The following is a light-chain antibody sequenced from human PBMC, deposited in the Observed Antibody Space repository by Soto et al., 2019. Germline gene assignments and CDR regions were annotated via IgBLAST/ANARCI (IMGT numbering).Light chain of an antibody. Sequence: IQLTQSPSSLSASVGDRVTITCRASQGISSFLAWYQQKPGKAPKLLIYGASTLPCGVPSRFSGSGSGTDFTLTISSLQPEDFATYYCQQLNSFPIPFGPGTKVDIK. CDR2: GAS. CDR3: QQLNSFPIP. V-gene: IGKV1-9*01. CDR1: QGISSF. J-gene: IGKJ3*01.